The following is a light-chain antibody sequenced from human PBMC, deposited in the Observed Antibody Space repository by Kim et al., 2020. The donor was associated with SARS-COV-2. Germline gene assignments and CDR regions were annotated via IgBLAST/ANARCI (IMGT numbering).Light chain of an antibody. CDR2: GNS. CDR3: QSYDSSLRNV. J-gene: IGLJ1*01. V-gene: IGLV1-40*01. Sequence: GQRVTISCTGSSSNIGADSVVCWQQQPRGAAPHLLIYGNSSPPAGVPGRFSGYKSGTAASLAITGLQAEDEAYYCCQSYDSSLRNVFGAGTKVTVL. CDR1: SSNIGADSV.